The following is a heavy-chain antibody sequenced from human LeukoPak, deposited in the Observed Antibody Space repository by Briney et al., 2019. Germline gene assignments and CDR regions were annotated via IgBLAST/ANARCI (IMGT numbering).Heavy chain of an antibody. CDR3: AREVIAAAGTGWFDP. CDR2: IYSGGST. D-gene: IGHD6-13*01. CDR1: GFTVSSNY. V-gene: IGHV3-66*01. J-gene: IGHJ5*02. Sequence: PGGSLRLSCAASGFTVSSNYMSWVRQAPGKGLEWVSVIYSGGSTYYADSVKGRFTISRDNSKNTLHLQMNSLRAEDTAVYYCAREVIAAAGTGWFDPWGQGTLVTVSS.